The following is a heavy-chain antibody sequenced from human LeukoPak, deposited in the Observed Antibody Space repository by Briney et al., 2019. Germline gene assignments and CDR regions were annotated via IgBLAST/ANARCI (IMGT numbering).Heavy chain of an antibody. CDR2: LYYSGNT. D-gene: IGHD6-19*01. Sequence: SETLSLTCTVSGGSISSSRYYGGWIRQPPGTGLEWIGSLYYSGNTYYNPSLKSRVTISEDTSKNQFSLKLSSVTAADTAVYYCARNIAVAGRGDYMDVWGKGTTVTISS. CDR1: GGSISSSRYY. CDR3: ARNIAVAGRGDYMDV. V-gene: IGHV4-39*01. J-gene: IGHJ6*03.